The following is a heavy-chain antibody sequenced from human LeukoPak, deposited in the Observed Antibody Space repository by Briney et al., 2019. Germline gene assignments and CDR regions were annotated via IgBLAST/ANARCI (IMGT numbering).Heavy chain of an antibody. Sequence: ASVKVSCKASGYTFTGYCMHWVRQAPGQGLEWMGWINPNSGGANYAQKFQGRVTMTRDTSISTAYMELRSLRSDDTAVYYCARDLRAAAGTGFDYWGQGTLVTVSS. CDR3: ARDLRAAAGTGFDY. CDR2: INPNSGGA. CDR1: GYTFTGYC. V-gene: IGHV1-2*02. J-gene: IGHJ4*02. D-gene: IGHD6-13*01.